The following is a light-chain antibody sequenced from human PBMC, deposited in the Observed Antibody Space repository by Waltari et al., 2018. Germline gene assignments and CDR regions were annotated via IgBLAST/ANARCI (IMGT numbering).Light chain of an antibody. V-gene: IGLV2-14*03. CDR3: SSQSTKNGVI. Sequence: QSALTQPASVSGSPGQSITISCTARSSDVGVAAYVSWDEDHPGQAPKVIIYDVNKRPSGVSDRFSGSKSGNTASLTISGLQAEDEATFYCSSQSTKNGVIFGGGTKVTVL. CDR1: SSDVGVAAY. J-gene: IGLJ2*01. CDR2: DVN.